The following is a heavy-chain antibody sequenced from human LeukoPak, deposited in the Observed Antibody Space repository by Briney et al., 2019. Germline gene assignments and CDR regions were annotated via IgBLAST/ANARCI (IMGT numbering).Heavy chain of an antibody. Sequence: PGRSLRLSCAASGSTFSSYGMHWVRQAPGKGLEWVAVISYDGSNKYYADSVKGRFTISRDNSKNTLYLQMNSLRAEDTAVYYCAKGDGYNAFDYWGQGTLVTVSS. J-gene: IGHJ4*02. D-gene: IGHD5-24*01. CDR2: ISYDGSNK. CDR1: GSTFSSYG. CDR3: AKGDGYNAFDY. V-gene: IGHV3-30*18.